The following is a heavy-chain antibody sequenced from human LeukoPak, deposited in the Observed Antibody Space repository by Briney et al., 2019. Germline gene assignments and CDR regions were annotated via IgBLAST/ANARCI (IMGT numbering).Heavy chain of an antibody. CDR3: ARYGGGPGFDY. CDR2: ISSSSSYR. Sequence: GGSLRLSCAASGFTFSSYVMNWVRQAPGKGLEWVSSISSSSSYRYYADSVKGRFTISRDNAKNSLYLQMNSLRAEDTAVYYCARYGGGPGFDYWGPGTLVAVSS. J-gene: IGHJ4*02. CDR1: GFTFSSYV. D-gene: IGHD3-16*01. V-gene: IGHV3-21*01.